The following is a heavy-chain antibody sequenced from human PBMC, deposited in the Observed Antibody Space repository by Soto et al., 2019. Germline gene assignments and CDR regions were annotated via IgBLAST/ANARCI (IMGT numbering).Heavy chain of an antibody. V-gene: IGHV1-2*02. D-gene: IGHD4-17*01. J-gene: IGHJ4*02. CDR1: GYTVAAYY. Sequence: QVQLVQSGAEVQKPGASVKVSCKTSGYTVAAYYIHWIRQAPGQGLEWMGWINPTSGGTVYAQNFQDRVTMTRDTSISTAYMELRRLNSDDTAVYYCARDPDSGDYWGYFFDSWGQGTPVTVSS. CDR3: ARDPDSGDYWGYFFDS. CDR2: INPTSGGT.